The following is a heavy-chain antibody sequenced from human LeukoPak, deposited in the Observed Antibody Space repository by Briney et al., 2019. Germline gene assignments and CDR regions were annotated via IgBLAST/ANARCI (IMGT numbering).Heavy chain of an antibody. CDR2: INDDGSAT. Sequence: GGSLRLSCAASGFTFSNYWMHWVRQVPGKGLVWVSRINDDGSATFYADSVKGRFPISRDNAKNTLFLQINSLRAEDTAVYYCAREILAPGKTHDYWGQGTLVTVSS. J-gene: IGHJ4*02. V-gene: IGHV3-74*01. CDR1: GFTFSNYW. CDR3: AREILAPGKTHDY.